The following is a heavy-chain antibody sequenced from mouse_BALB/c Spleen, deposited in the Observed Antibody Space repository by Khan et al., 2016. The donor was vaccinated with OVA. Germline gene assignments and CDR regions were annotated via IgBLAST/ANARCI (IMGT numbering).Heavy chain of an antibody. CDR2: IHPSNNYT. V-gene: IGHV1-4*01. D-gene: IGHD2-14*01. CDR1: GYTFTSYT. Sequence: QMQLEESGAELARPGASVKMSCKASGYTFTSYTMHWVRQRPGQALEWIGQIHPSNNYTNYNQNFKDKAALIVNKSSSTAYMQLSSLTSEDSAVYYCVREGAYYRSDGWFAYWGQGTLVTVSA. J-gene: IGHJ3*01. CDR3: VREGAYYRSDGWFAY.